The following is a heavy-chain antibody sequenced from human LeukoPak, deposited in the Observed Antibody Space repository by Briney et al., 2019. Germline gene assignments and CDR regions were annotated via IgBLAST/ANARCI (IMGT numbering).Heavy chain of an antibody. CDR1: GYSISSGYY. J-gene: IGHJ4*02. V-gene: IGHV4-38-2*02. CDR2: IHYSGST. CDR3: AREYTLYRSGWFLDY. Sequence: SETLSLTCTVSGYSISSGYYWGWIRQPPGEGLEWIGYIHYSGSTYYNLSLKSRVTISVDTSKNQFSLKLSSVTAADTAVYYCAREYTLYRSGWFLDYWGQGTVVAVSS. D-gene: IGHD6-19*01.